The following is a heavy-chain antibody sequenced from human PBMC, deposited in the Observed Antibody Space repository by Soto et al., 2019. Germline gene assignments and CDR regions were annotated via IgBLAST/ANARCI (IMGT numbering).Heavy chain of an antibody. D-gene: IGHD3-10*01. CDR1: GDSISDSTYF. J-gene: IGHJ4*01. CDR2: VYYSGNT. V-gene: IGHV4-39*01. Sequence: PSETLSLTCAVSGDSISDSTYFWGWIRQPPGKGLEWIGCVYYSGNTYYNPSLKSRVTISVDTSKNRFSLKLSSVTAADTAVYNCARQSYGSGAYANFWGHGTLVTVSS. CDR3: ARQSYGSGAYANF.